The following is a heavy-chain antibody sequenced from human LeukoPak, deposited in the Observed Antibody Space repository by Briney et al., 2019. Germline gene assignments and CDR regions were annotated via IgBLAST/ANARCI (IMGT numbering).Heavy chain of an antibody. CDR2: FDPEDGET. D-gene: IGHD1-26*01. Sequence: GASVKVSCKASGGTFSSYAISWVRQAPGQGLEWMGGFDPEDGETIYAQKFQGRVTMTEDTSTDTAYMELSSLRSEDTAVYYCATPPRGYSGSFDAFDIWGQGTMVTVSS. V-gene: IGHV1-24*01. CDR3: ATPPRGYSGSFDAFDI. J-gene: IGHJ3*02. CDR1: GGTFSSYA.